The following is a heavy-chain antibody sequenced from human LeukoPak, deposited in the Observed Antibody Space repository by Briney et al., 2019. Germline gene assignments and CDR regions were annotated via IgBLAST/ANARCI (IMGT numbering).Heavy chain of an antibody. D-gene: IGHD1-26*01. CDR2: MAPRDYGA. J-gene: IGHJ4*02. CDR1: GYSFSNYH. Sequence: GASVKVSCKTSGYSFSNYHVHWGRQAPGQGREWVGIMAPRDYGATYAQKLQGRVTMTRDTSTSTLYMDLSSLRPEDTAVYYCAREVRTGIGATDFWGQGTLVTVSS. CDR3: AREVRTGIGATDF. V-gene: IGHV1-46*01.